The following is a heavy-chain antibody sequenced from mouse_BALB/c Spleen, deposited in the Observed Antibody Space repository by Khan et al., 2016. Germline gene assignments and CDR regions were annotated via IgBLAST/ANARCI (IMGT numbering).Heavy chain of an antibody. CDR3: ALRGWYGYYFDS. Sequence: EVQLQESGPGLVKPSQSLSLTCTVTGYSITSDYAWNWIRQFPGNKLEWMGYISYSGTTRYNPSLKSRISITRDTSKNRFFLQLNSVTTEDTATYYWALRGWYGYYFDSWGQGTTLTVSS. CDR1: GYSITSDYA. CDR2: ISYSGTT. V-gene: IGHV3-2*02. J-gene: IGHJ2*01. D-gene: IGHD2-10*02.